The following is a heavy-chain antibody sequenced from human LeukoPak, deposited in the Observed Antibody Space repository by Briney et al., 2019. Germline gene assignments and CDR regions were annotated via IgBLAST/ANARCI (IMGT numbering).Heavy chain of an antibody. CDR2: IYRGGST. V-gene: IGHV3-53*01. Sequence: GGSLRLSCAASGFTVSNNYMSWVREAPGKGLEWVSAIYRGGSTFLADSVNGRFNISRDNSKNKLYLQMNSLRTEDTAVYYCASGLRGYGIWGQGTRVTVSS. CDR1: GFTVSNNY. CDR3: ASGLRGYGI. J-gene: IGHJ3*02. D-gene: IGHD2-15*01.